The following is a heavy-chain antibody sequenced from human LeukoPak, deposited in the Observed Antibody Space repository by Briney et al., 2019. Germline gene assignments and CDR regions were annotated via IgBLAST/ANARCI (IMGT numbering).Heavy chain of an antibody. CDR1: GGSFSGYY. J-gene: IGHJ5*02. CDR3: ARDSVGYCSSTSCYAGWFDP. V-gene: IGHV4-34*01. CDR2: INHSGST. Sequence: PSETLSLTCAVYGGSFSGYYWSWIRQPPGKGLEWIGEINHSGSTNYNPSLKSRVTISVDTSKNQFSLKLSSVTAADTAVYYCARDSVGYCSSTSCYAGWFDPWGQGTLVTVSS. D-gene: IGHD2-2*03.